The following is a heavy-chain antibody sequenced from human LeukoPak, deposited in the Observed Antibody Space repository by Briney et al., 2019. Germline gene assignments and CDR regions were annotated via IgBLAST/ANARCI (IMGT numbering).Heavy chain of an antibody. D-gene: IGHD3-9*01. V-gene: IGHV3-30*03. J-gene: IGHJ4*02. CDR1: GFTFSSYG. Sequence: GGPLRLSCAASGFTFSSYGMHWVRQALGKGLEWVAVISYDGSNKYYADSVKGRFTISRDNSKNTLYLQMNSLRAEDTAVYYCASSGGPYDILTGPDYWGQGTLVTVSS. CDR3: ASSGGPYDILTGPDY. CDR2: ISYDGSNK.